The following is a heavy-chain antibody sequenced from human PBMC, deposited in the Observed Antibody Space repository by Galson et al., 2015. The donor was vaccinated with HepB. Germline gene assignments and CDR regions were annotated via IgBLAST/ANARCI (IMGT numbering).Heavy chain of an antibody. D-gene: IGHD2-2*01. CDR3: ARDLGLKYDAFDI. J-gene: IGHJ3*02. V-gene: IGHV3-21*01. CDR2: ISSSSSYI. Sequence: SLRLSCAASGFTFSSYSMNWVRQAPGKGLEWVSSISSSSSYIYYADSVKGRFTISRDNAKNSLYLQMNSLRAEDTAVYYCARDLGLKYDAFDIWGQGTMVTVSS. CDR1: GFTFSSYS.